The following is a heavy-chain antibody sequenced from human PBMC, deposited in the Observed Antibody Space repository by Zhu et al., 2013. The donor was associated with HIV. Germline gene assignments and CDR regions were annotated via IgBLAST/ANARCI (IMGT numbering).Heavy chain of an antibody. J-gene: IGHJ4*02. D-gene: IGHD2-15*01. CDR3: AREGNYCSGGSCYSAPDY. V-gene: IGHV1-69*01. CDR2: IIPIFGTA. CDR1: GGTFSSYA. Sequence: QVQLVQSGAEVKKPGSSVKVSCKASGGTFSSYAISWVRQAPGQGLEWMGGIIPIFGTANYAQKFQGRVTITADESTSTAYMELSSLRSEDTAVYYCAREGNYCSGGSCYSAPDYWGQGTLVTVSS.